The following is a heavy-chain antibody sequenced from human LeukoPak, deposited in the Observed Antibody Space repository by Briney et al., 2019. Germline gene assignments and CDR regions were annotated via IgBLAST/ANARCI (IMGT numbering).Heavy chain of an antibody. V-gene: IGHV3-48*03. CDR3: ARDFHCGGDCYPSGY. D-gene: IGHD2-21*02. CDR1: GFTFSSYE. Sequence: GGSLRLSCAASGFTFSSYEMNWVRQAPGKGLECVSYISSSGGTISYADSVKGRFTISRDNAKNALYLQMNSLRAEDTANYYCARDFHCGGDCYPSGYWGQGTLVTVSS. CDR2: ISSSGGTI. J-gene: IGHJ4*02.